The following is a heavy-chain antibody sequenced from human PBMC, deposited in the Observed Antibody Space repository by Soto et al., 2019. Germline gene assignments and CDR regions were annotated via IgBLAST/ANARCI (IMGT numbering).Heavy chain of an antibody. Sequence: GGSLRLSCAASGFTFSSYEMNWVRQAPGKGLEWVSYISSSDSTIYYADSVKGRFTISRDNAKNSLYLQMNSLRAEDTAVYYCARRYSYGYDYWGQGTLVTVSS. V-gene: IGHV3-48*03. J-gene: IGHJ4*02. CDR1: GFTFSSYE. D-gene: IGHD5-18*01. CDR3: ARRYSYGYDY. CDR2: ISSSDSTI.